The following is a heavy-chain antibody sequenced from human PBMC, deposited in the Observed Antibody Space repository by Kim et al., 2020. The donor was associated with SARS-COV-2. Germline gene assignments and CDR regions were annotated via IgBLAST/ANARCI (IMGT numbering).Heavy chain of an antibody. CDR2: ISSSSSYI. CDR3: ARDPLRAYSHQSYYFDY. CDR1: GFTFSSYS. D-gene: IGHD5-18*01. J-gene: IGHJ4*02. Sequence: GGSLRLSCAASGFTFSSYSMNWVRQAPGKGLEWVSSISSSSSYIYYADSVKGRFTISRDNAKNSLYLQMNSLRAEDTAVYYCARDPLRAYSHQSYYFDYWGQGTLVTVSS. V-gene: IGHV3-21*01.